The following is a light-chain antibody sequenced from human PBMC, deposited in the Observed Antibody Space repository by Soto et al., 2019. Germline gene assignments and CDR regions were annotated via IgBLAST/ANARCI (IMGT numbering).Light chain of an antibody. Sequence: DIQMTQSPSSLSASVGDRVTITCRASQVISNYLAWYQQKPGKVPKLLIYAASTLQSGVPSRFSGSGSGTDFTLTISSLQPEDVATYYCQKYNSASITFGQGTRLEI. J-gene: IGKJ5*01. CDR2: AAS. CDR1: QVISNY. V-gene: IGKV1-27*01. CDR3: QKYNSASIT.